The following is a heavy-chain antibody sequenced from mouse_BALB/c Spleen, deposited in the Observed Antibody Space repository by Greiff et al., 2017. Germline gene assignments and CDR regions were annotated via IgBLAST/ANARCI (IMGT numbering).Heavy chain of an antibody. CDR3: ARCYYGNSYWYFEV. D-gene: IGHD2-1*01. CDR2: ISDGGSYT. Sequence: EVQRVESGGGLVKPGGSLKLSCAASGFTFSDYYMYWVRQTPEKRLEWVATISDGGSYTYYPDSVKGRFTISRDNAKNNLYLQMSSLKSVDTAMYYCARCYYGNSYWYFEVWGAETTGTASS. J-gene: IGHJ1*01. V-gene: IGHV5-4*02. CDR1: GFTFSDYY.